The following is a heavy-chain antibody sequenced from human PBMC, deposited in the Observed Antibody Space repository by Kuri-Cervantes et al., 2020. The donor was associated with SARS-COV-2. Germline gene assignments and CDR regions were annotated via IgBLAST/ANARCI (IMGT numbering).Heavy chain of an antibody. D-gene: IGHD3-22*01. CDR3: ARDAGYYDSSGYRYYFDY. J-gene: IGHJ4*02. CDR1: GYTFTSYD. Sequence: ASVKVFCKASGYTFTSYDISGVRQAPGQGLEWMGWISAYNGNTNYAQKLQGRVTMTTDTSTSTAYMELRSLRSDDTAVYYCARDAGYYDSSGYRYYFDYWGQGTLVTVSS. V-gene: IGHV1-18*01. CDR2: ISAYNGNT.